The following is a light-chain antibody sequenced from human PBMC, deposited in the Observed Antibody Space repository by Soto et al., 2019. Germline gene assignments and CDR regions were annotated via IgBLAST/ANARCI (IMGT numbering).Light chain of an antibody. CDR1: QGISNY. V-gene: IGKV1-27*01. CDR3: QKYNSAPPLT. J-gene: IGKJ4*01. Sequence: DIQMTQSPSSLSASVGDRVTITCRASQGISNYLAWYQQKPGKVPTLLIYAASTLQSGVPSRFSGSGSGTDFILTISSLQPDDVATYYCQKYNSAPPLTFGGGTKVEIK. CDR2: AAS.